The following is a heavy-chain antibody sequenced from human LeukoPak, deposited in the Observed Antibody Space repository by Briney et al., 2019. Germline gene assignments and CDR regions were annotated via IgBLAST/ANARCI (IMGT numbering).Heavy chain of an antibody. D-gene: IGHD2-2*01. CDR2: ISSSSSYI. J-gene: IGHJ4*02. CDR3: ARDSSTIIDY. CDR1: GFTFSTYS. V-gene: IGHV3-21*01. Sequence: PGGSLRLSCAASGFTFSTYSMNWVRQAPGKGLEWVSSISSSSSYIYYTDSVKGRFTISRDNAKNSLYLQMNSLRAEDTAVYYCARDSSTIIDYWGQGTLATVSS.